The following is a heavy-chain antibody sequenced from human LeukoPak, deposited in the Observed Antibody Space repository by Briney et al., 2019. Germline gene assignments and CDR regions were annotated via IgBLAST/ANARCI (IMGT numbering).Heavy chain of an antibody. CDR1: GYSISSGYY. J-gene: IGHJ3*01. Sequence: SETLSLTCTVSGYSISSGYYWGWIRQPPGQGLEWIGSIYHSGITYYNPSLKSRVTISADTPKNQFSLKLSSVTAADTAMYYCARDRHEPGPWGPGTMVTVSS. CDR3: ARDRHEPGP. CDR2: IYHSGIT. V-gene: IGHV4-38-2*02.